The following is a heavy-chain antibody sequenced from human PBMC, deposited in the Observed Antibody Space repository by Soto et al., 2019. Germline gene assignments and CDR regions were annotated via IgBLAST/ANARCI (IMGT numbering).Heavy chain of an antibody. D-gene: IGHD3-10*01. Sequence: QLLQSGGGLVQPGGSLTLSCAASGFTFGTTDMSWVRQAPGEGLEWDSTIDGSGGITYYADSVKGRFTISRDNSRNTVYLKMNSARGDDTSVYYCVKNSGGFNTWGQGALVTVSS. CDR1: GFTFGTTD. J-gene: IGHJ5*02. CDR2: IDGSGGIT. V-gene: IGHV3-23*01. CDR3: VKNSGGFNT.